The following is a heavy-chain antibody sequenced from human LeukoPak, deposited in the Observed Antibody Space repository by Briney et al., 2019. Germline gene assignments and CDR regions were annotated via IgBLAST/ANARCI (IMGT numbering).Heavy chain of an antibody. D-gene: IGHD3-10*01. J-gene: IGHJ6*03. V-gene: IGHV3-9*01. CDR2: ISWNSGSI. Sequence: GGSLRLSCAASGFTFDDYAMHWVRQAPGKGLEWVSGISWNSGSIGYADSVKGRFTIPRDNAKNSLYLQMNSLRAEDTALYYRAKEGEGFGEFYYYYYMDVWGKGTTVTVSS. CDR3: AKEGEGFGEFYYYYYMDV. CDR1: GFTFDDYA.